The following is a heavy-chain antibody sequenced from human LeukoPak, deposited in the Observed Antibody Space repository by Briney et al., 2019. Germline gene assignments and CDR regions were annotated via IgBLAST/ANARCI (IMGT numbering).Heavy chain of an antibody. CDR3: AKDLESSGYSSSNFDY. CDR1: VFTFSSYA. CDR2: ISGSGGST. Sequence: GGSLRLSCGASVFTFSSYAMSWVRQAPGKGLEWVSSISGSGGSTYYADSVKGRFTISRDNSKNTLFLQMNSLRAEDTAIYYCAKDLESSGYSSSNFDYWGQGTLVTVSS. J-gene: IGHJ4*02. D-gene: IGHD6-13*01. V-gene: IGHV3-23*01.